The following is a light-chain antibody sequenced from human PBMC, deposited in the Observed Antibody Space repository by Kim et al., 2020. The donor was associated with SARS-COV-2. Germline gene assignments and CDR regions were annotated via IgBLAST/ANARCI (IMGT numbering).Light chain of an antibody. Sequence: SYELTQPPSVPVSPGQTVTITCSGDRLGHKYTYWYQQKPGQSPVLVIYQDNNRPSGISERSSGPNPGNTAPRTFGGTLARVGAAYYFQGWARTTEVFGTG. CDR1: RLGHKY. V-gene: IGLV3-1*01. CDR3: QGWARTTEV. J-gene: IGLJ1*01. CDR2: QDN.